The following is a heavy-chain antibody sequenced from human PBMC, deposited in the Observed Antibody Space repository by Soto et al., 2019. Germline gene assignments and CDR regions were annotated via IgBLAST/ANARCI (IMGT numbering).Heavy chain of an antibody. CDR2: IWYDGSNK. J-gene: IGHJ6*03. CDR1: GFTFSSYG. Sequence: QVQLVESGGGVVQPGRSLRLSCAASGFTFSSYGMHWVRQAPGKGLEWVAVIWYDGSNKYYADSVKGRFTISRDNSKNTLYLQMNSLRAEDTAVYYCARDHYDIRGPKSNYYYYYMDVWGKGTTVTVSS. V-gene: IGHV3-33*01. D-gene: IGHD3-9*01. CDR3: ARDHYDIRGPKSNYYYYYMDV.